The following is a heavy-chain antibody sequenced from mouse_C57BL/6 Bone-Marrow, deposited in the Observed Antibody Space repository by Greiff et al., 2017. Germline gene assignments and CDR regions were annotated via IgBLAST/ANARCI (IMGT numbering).Heavy chain of an antibody. J-gene: IGHJ2*01. V-gene: IGHV1-42*01. D-gene: IGHD1-1*01. CDR2: INPSTGGT. CDR1: GYSFTGYY. CDR3: AREILRYFDY. Sequence: EVQLVESGPELVKPGASVKISCKASGYSFTGYYMNWVKQSPEKSLEWIGEINPSTGGTTYNQKFKAKATLTVDKSSSTAYMQLKSLTSEDSAVYYCAREILRYFDYWGQGTTLTVSS.